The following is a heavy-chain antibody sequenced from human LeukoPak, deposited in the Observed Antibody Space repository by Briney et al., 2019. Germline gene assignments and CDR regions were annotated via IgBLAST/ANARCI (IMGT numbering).Heavy chain of an antibody. CDR3: ARHKMGDWFDP. D-gene: IGHD3-16*01. CDR2: IYYSGST. Sequence: SETLSLTCTVSGGSIGHYYWSWIRQPPGKGLEWIGYIYYSGSTNYNPSLKSRVTISVDTSKNQFSLKLSSVTAADTAVYYCARHKMGDWFDPWGQGTLVTVSS. CDR1: GGSIGHYY. V-gene: IGHV4-59*08. J-gene: IGHJ5*02.